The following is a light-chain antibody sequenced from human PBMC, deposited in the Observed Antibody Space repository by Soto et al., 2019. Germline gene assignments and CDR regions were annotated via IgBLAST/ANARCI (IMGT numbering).Light chain of an antibody. CDR3: QQRSNWPPYT. Sequence: EIVLTQSPATLSLSPGERATLSCRASQSVSSYLAWYQQKPGPAPRLLIYDASNRATGIPARFSGSGSGTDFTPTISSREPEDFAVYYCQQRSNWPPYTFGQGTKLEIK. CDR1: QSVSSY. J-gene: IGKJ2*01. CDR2: DAS. V-gene: IGKV3-11*01.